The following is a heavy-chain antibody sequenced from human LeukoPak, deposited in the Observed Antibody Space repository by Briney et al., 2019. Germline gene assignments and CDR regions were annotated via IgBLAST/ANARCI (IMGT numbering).Heavy chain of an antibody. Sequence: ASVKVSCKASGYTFTSYAMNWVRQAPGQGLEWMGWINTSTGNPTYAQGFTGRFVFSLDTSVSTAYLQISSLKAEDTAVYYCARWGFVEMATIDLLGYYGMDVWGQGTTVTVSS. CDR1: GYTFTSYA. V-gene: IGHV7-4-1*02. D-gene: IGHD5-24*01. CDR3: ARWGFVEMATIDLLGYYGMDV. CDR2: INTSTGNP. J-gene: IGHJ6*02.